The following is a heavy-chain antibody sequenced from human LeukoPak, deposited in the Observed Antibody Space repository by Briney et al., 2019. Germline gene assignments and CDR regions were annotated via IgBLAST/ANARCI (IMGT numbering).Heavy chain of an antibody. CDR1: DYSISSGYY. V-gene: IGHV4-38-2*01. CDR2: IYHSGST. CDR3: ARHPPSGWAIGYYYYYMDV. D-gene: IGHD6-19*01. Sequence: SETLSLTCAVSDYSISSGYYWGWIRQPPGKGLEWIGSIYHSGSTYYNPSLKSRVTISVDTSKNQFSLKLSSVTAADTAVYYCARHPPSGWAIGYYYYYMDVWGKGTTVTVSS. J-gene: IGHJ6*03.